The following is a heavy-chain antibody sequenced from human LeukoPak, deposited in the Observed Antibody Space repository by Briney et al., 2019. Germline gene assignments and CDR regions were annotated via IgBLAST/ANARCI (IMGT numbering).Heavy chain of an antibody. CDR1: GFTFSSYA. CDR3: AKAGAVLRFLEWYDY. CDR2: ISSSSSYI. J-gene: IGHJ4*02. D-gene: IGHD3-3*01. Sequence: PGGSLRLSCAASGFTFSSYAMNWVRQAPGKGLEWVSSISSSSSYIYYADSVKGRFTISRDNSKNTLYLQMNSLRAEDTAVYYCAKAGAVLRFLEWYDYWGQGTLVTVSS. V-gene: IGHV3-21*01.